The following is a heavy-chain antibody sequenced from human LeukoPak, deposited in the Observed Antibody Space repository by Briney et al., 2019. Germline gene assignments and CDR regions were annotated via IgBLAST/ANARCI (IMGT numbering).Heavy chain of an antibody. CDR3: ARLGPAGHFDF. CDR2: IYPGDSDT. Sequence: GESLKISCKGSGYSFISYWIVWVRQMPGKGLEWMGIIYPGDSDTRYSPSFQGQVTISADKSITTAHLQWSSLKASDTAMYCCARLGPAGHFDFWGQGTLVTVSS. V-gene: IGHV5-51*01. D-gene: IGHD6-13*01. J-gene: IGHJ4*02. CDR1: GYSFISYW.